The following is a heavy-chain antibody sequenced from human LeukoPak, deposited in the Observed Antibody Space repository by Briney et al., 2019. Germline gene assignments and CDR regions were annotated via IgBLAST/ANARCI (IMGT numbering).Heavy chain of an antibody. CDR3: ARSLDHYYGSGSLFGY. D-gene: IGHD3-10*01. CDR2: ISAYNGNT. Sequence: GASVKVSCKASGYTFTSYGISWVRQAPGQGLEWMGWISAYNGNTNYAQKLQGRVTMTTDTSTSTAYMELRSLRSDDTAVYYCARSLDHYYGSGSLFGYWGQGTLVTVSS. V-gene: IGHV1-18*01. CDR1: GYTFTSYG. J-gene: IGHJ4*02.